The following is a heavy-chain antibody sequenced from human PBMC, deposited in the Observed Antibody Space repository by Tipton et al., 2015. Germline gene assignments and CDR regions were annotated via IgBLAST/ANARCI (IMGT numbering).Heavy chain of an antibody. CDR2: IYSSGST. CDR3: AKCIWGTGTHINPRDY. J-gene: IGHJ4*02. Sequence: GSLRLSCAASGFTVSSNYMSWVRQAPGKGLEWASVIYSSGSTYYADSVKGRFTISRDNSKNTLYLQMNSLRAEDTAVYYCAKCIWGTGTHINPRDYWGPGTLVTVSS. D-gene: IGHD1-1*01. V-gene: IGHV3-53*01. CDR1: GFTVSSNY.